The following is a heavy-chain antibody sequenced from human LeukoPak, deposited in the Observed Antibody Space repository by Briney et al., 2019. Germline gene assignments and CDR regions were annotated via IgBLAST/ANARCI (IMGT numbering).Heavy chain of an antibody. CDR2: MNQRGSM. CDR1: GASFTGYY. Sequence: SETLSLTCDVYGASFTGYYWSWIRQSPGKGLEWIGEMNQRGSMNYNPSLKSRVTISVDRSKNQFSLKLSSVTAADTAVYYCARELELRYWGQGTLVTVSS. V-gene: IGHV4-34*01. J-gene: IGHJ4*02. D-gene: IGHD1-7*01. CDR3: ARELELRY.